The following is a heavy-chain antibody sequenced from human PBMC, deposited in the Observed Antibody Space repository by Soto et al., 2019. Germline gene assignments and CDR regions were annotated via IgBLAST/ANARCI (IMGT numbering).Heavy chain of an antibody. CDR3: TTASVWFGESYFDY. Sequence: GGSLRLSCAASGFTFSNAWMSWVRQAPGKGLEWVGRIKSKTDGGTTDYAAPVKGRFTISRDDSKNTLYLQMNSLKTEDTAVYYCTTASVWFGESYFDYWGQGTLVTVSS. CDR1: GFTFSNAW. D-gene: IGHD3-10*01. J-gene: IGHJ4*02. CDR2: IKSKTDGGTT. V-gene: IGHV3-15*01.